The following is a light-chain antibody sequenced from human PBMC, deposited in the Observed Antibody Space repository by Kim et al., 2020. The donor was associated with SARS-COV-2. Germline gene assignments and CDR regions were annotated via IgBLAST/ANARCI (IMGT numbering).Light chain of an antibody. CDR1: QSVRTY. Sequence: LSPGDRATLSCRASQSVRTYLAWYQQKPGQAPRLLIYDASNRATGIPARFSGSGSGTDFTLTISSLEPEDFAVYYCQQRSNWPPYTFGQGTKLEI. CDR2: DAS. J-gene: IGKJ2*01. CDR3: QQRSNWPPYT. V-gene: IGKV3-11*01.